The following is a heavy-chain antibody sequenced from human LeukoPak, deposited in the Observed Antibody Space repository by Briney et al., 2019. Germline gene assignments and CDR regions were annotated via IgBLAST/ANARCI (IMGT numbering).Heavy chain of an antibody. CDR2: ISGSGVST. D-gene: IGHD3-10*01. CDR1: GYTFSSYA. J-gene: IGHJ3*01. V-gene: IGHV3-23*01. Sequence: GGSLRLSCAASGYTFSSYAMSWVRQAPGKGLEWVSAISGSGVSTYYADTVKGRFTISRDNSKNTLYLQMNGLRSEDTAVYYCAKDGWSMVSAMWGRGTMVSVSS. CDR3: AKDGWSMVSAM.